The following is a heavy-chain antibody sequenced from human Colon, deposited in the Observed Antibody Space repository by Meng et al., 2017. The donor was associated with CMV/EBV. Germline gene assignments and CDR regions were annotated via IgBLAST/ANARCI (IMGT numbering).Heavy chain of an antibody. CDR1: GYTFTGYY. Sequence: ASVKVSCKASGYTFTGYYMHWVRQAPGQGLEWMGWINPNSGGTNYAQKFQGRVTMTRNTSISTAYMELSSLRSEDTAVYYCARGSSLYYYYYYGMDVWGQGTTVTVSS. CDR3: ARGSSLYYYYYYGMDV. CDR2: INPNSGGT. D-gene: IGHD2-2*01. J-gene: IGHJ6*02. V-gene: IGHV1-2*02.